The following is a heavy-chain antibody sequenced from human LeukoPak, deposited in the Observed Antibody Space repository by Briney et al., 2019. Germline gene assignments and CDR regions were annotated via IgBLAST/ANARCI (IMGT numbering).Heavy chain of an antibody. CDR2: IYPGDSDT. V-gene: IGHV5-51*01. D-gene: IGHD2-15*01. Sequence: GEFLKISCKASGYSFTSYWIGWVRQMPGKGLEWMGIIYPGDSDTRYSPSFQGQVTISADKSISTAYLQWSSLKASDTAMYYCANSGEGYCSGGSCYSAGYFQHWGQGTLVTVSS. CDR1: GYSFTSYW. CDR3: ANSGEGYCSGGSCYSAGYFQH. J-gene: IGHJ1*01.